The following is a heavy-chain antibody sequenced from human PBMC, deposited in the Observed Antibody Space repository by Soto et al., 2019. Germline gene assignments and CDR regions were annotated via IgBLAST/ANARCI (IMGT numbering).Heavy chain of an antibody. V-gene: IGHV1-2*04. CDR2: INPNSGGT. D-gene: IGHD2-2*01. J-gene: IGHJ6*02. CDR1: GYTFTSYY. CDR3: ARGAIVGVPAAYYYYYAMDV. Sequence: ASVKVSCKASGYTFTSYYMHWVRQAPGQGLEWMGWINPNSGGTNDAQKFQGWVTMTRDTSISTVYMALSRLRSDHTAVSYCARGAIVGVPAAYYYYYAMDVWGQGTTVTVAS.